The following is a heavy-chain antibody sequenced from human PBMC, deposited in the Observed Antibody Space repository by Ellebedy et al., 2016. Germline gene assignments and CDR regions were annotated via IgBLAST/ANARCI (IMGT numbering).Heavy chain of an antibody. J-gene: IGHJ4*02. CDR3: ARETRGYAGIFDY. CDR1: GFTFNDYA. CDR2: VSYDGSKT. D-gene: IGHD2-15*01. Sequence: GESLKISCEASGFTFNDYAMHWVRQAPGKGLEWVTFVSYDGSKTYYTDSVKGRFTISRDNSKNTVDLQMNSLRAVDTALYYCARETRGYAGIFDYWGQGTLVTASS. V-gene: IGHV3-30-3*01.